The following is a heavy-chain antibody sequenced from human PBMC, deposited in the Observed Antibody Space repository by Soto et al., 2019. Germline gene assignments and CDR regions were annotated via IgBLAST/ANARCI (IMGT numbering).Heavy chain of an antibody. CDR3: ARAVTSRVHYFDY. V-gene: IGHV4-34*01. D-gene: IGHD4-17*01. Sequence: QVQLQQWGAGLLKTSETLSLTCAVYGGSFSDYYWSWIRQPPGKGLEWIGEINHSGSTNYNPSLKNRVTISVDTSKNQFSLQLTSVTAADTALYYCARAVTSRVHYFDYWGQGTLVTVSS. J-gene: IGHJ4*02. CDR1: GGSFSDYY. CDR2: INHSGST.